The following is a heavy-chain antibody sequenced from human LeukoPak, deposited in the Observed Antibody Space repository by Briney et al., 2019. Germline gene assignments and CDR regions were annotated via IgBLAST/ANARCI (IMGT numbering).Heavy chain of an antibody. Sequence: SDTLSLPCTVSSGSISSYYWDWIRQPPERGLEWIGYIHPSGSTHSNPSLKSRVTISVDTSKNQLSLRLNSVTAADTAVYYCARRRGGYSEGEFDYWGQGTLVTVSA. CDR2: IHPSGST. CDR1: SGSISSYY. J-gene: IGHJ4*02. CDR3: ARRRGGYSEGEFDY. V-gene: IGHV4-4*09. D-gene: IGHD3-16*01.